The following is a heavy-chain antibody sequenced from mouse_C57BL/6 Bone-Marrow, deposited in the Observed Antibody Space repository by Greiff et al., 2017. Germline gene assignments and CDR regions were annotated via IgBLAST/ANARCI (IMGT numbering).Heavy chain of an antibody. V-gene: IGHV1-19*01. CDR3: ARWGLRGMDY. D-gene: IGHD2-4*01. CDR2: ITPYNGGT. CDR1: GYTITDYY. Sequence: VQLQQSGPVLVKPGASVKMSCKASGYTITDYYMNWVKQSHGKSLEWIGVITPYNGGTSYNQKVKGKATLTVDKSSRTAYMELDILTSEDAAVYYCARWGLRGMDYWGQGTSVTVSS. J-gene: IGHJ4*01.